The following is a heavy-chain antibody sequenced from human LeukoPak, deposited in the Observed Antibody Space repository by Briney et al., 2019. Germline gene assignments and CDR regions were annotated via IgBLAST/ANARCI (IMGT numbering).Heavy chain of an antibody. V-gene: IGHV4-30-2*01. CDR2: IYHSGST. CDR1: GGSISSGGYY. J-gene: IGHJ4*02. Sequence: SETLSLTCTVSGGSISSGGYYWSWIRQPPGKGLEWIGYIYHSGSTYYNPSLESRVTISVDRSKNQFSLKLSSVTAADTAVYYCARTSGATDWGQGTLVTVSS. CDR3: ARTSGATD. D-gene: IGHD1-26*01.